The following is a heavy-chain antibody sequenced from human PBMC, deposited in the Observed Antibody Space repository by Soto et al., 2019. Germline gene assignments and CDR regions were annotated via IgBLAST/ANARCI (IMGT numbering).Heavy chain of an antibody. CDR3: ARVVVVIPPGYYYALDV. Sequence: GGSLRLFCAAPGFTFSSYSMKWVRQAPGKGLEWGSYISSSSSTIYYADSVKGRFTISRDNAKNSLYLQMNSLRDEGTAVYYCARVVVVIPPGYYYALDVWGQGTTVTVSS. D-gene: IGHD3-22*01. CDR2: ISSSSSTI. CDR1: GFTFSSYS. V-gene: IGHV3-48*02. J-gene: IGHJ6*02.